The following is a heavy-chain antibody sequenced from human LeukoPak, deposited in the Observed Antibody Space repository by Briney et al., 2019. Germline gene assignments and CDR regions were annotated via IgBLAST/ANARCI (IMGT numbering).Heavy chain of an antibody. Sequence: GESLKISCKASGYSFTTYWIGWVRQMPGKDLQWMGIIYPGDSDTTYSPSFQGQVTISVDKSINTAYLQWSSLKASDTAMYYCARHQIWGSYRYIDYWGQGTLVTVSS. J-gene: IGHJ4*02. D-gene: IGHD3-16*02. CDR1: GYSFTTYW. CDR3: ARHQIWGSYRYIDY. CDR2: IYPGDSDT. V-gene: IGHV5-51*01.